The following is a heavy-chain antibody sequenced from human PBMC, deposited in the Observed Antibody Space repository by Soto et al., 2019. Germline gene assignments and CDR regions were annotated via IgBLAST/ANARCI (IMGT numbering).Heavy chain of an antibody. J-gene: IGHJ4*02. Sequence: ASVKVSCKASGGTFSSYAISWVRQAPGQGLEWMGGIIPIFGTANYAQKFQGRVTITADESTSTAYMELSSLRSEDTAVYYCARESRYDFWSGPYYFDYCGQGPLVTVSS. D-gene: IGHD3-3*01. CDR2: IIPIFGTA. CDR3: ARESRYDFWSGPYYFDY. CDR1: GGTFSSYA. V-gene: IGHV1-69*13.